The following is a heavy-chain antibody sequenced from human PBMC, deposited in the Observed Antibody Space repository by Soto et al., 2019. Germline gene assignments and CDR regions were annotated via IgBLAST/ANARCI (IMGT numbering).Heavy chain of an antibody. V-gene: IGHV1-3*01. CDR3: AKGIAAAGTYYYGMDV. Sequence: QVQLVQSGAEVKKPGASVKVSCKASGYTFTSYAMHWVRQAPGQRLEWMGWINAGNGNTKYSQKFQGRVTITRDTSASTAYMELSSLRSEDTAVYYCAKGIAAAGTYYYGMDVWGQGTTVTVSS. J-gene: IGHJ6*02. CDR2: INAGNGNT. CDR1: GYTFTSYA. D-gene: IGHD6-13*01.